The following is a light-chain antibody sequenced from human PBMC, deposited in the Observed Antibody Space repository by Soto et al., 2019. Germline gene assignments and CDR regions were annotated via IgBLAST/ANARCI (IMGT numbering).Light chain of an antibody. V-gene: IGKV3-20*01. J-gene: IGKJ4*01. Sequence: EIVLTQSPGTLSLSPGERATLSCRASQTISSTFLAWYRQRAGQAPSLLNYAASSRATRIPYRFSGSGSGTDLTLTISKLEPEDFAVYYCQQFGLSPTFGEGTKVEIK. CDR3: QQFGLSPT. CDR2: AAS. CDR1: QTISSTF.